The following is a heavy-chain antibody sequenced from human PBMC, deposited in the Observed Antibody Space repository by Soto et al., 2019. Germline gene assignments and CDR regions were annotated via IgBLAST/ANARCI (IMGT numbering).Heavy chain of an antibody. V-gene: IGHV1-2*04. CDR3: ATGGVVPAAIDAFDI. Sequence: ASVKVSCKASGYTFTGYYMHWVRQAPGQGLEWMGWINPNSGGTNYAQKFQGWVTMTRDTSISTAYMELSRLRSDDTAVYYCATGGVVPAAIDAFDIWGQGTMVTVSS. D-gene: IGHD2-2*01. CDR2: INPNSGGT. J-gene: IGHJ3*02. CDR1: GYTFTGYY.